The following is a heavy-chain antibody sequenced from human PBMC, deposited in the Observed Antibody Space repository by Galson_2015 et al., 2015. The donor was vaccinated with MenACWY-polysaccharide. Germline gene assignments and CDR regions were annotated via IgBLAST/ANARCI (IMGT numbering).Heavy chain of an antibody. Sequence: ALRLSCAASGSTFSSFDMHWVRHVLGKGLEWVAAIGTGGDTYYSGSAKGRFTISRENAKNSLYLQMNSLIAGDKAVSYCAREFTGDGSSWYYWYFDLLGRGTLVTVSS. CDR2: IGTGGDT. J-gene: IGHJ2*01. CDR3: AREFTGDGSSWYYWYFDL. CDR1: GSTFSSFD. D-gene: IGHD6-13*01. V-gene: IGHV3-13*01.